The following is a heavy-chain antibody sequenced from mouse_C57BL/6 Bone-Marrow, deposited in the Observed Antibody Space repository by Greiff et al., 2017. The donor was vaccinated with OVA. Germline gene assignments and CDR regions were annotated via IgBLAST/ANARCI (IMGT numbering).Heavy chain of an antibody. D-gene: IGHD2-5*01. CDR2: IYPGSGNT. CDR3: ARSPYSSYFDY. CDR1: GYTFTDSY. V-gene: IGHV1-76*01. J-gene: IGHJ2*01. Sequence: VKLQESGAELVRPGASVKLSCKASGYTFTDSYIHWVKQRPGQGLEWIARIYPGSGNTYYNEKFKGKATLTAEKPSSTAYMQLSSLTSEDSTVYCCARSPYSSYFDYWGQGTTLTVSA.